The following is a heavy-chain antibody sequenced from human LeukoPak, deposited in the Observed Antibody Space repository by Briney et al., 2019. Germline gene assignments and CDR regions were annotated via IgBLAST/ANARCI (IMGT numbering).Heavy chain of an antibody. Sequence: GGSLRLSCAASGFIFTKYEMNWVRQAPGKGLEWISYISGGNNAIYYADSVKGRFTISRDNGKNSLYLHMSSLRADDTAIYYCATETEYSNYDAFDIWGQGTMVTVSS. CDR1: GFIFTKYE. CDR2: ISGGNNAI. D-gene: IGHD4-11*01. V-gene: IGHV3-48*03. J-gene: IGHJ3*02. CDR3: ATETEYSNYDAFDI.